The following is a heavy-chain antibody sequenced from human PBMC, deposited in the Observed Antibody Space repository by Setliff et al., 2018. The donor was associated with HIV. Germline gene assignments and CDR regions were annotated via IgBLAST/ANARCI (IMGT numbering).Heavy chain of an antibody. J-gene: IGHJ4*02. CDR1: GYTFTDYG. D-gene: IGHD6-19*01. V-gene: IGHV1-3*01. CDR3: ARGSCSGCYLSDY. Sequence: GASVKVSCKAFGYTFTDYGISWVRQAPGQRLEWMGYINAGDDNTRYSEKFQGRVTITRDTSANTPYMELSSLRSEDTAVYYCARGSCSGCYLSDYWGLGTLVTVSS. CDR2: INAGDDNT.